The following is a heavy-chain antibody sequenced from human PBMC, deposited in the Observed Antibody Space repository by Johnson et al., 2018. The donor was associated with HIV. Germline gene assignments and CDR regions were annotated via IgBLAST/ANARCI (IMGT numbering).Heavy chain of an antibody. CDR2: IKSKTDGGTT. D-gene: IGHD6-19*01. CDR1: GFTFSSYA. Sequence: VQLVESGGGVVQPGRSLRLSCAASGFTFSSYAMHWVRQAPGKGLEWVGCIKSKTDGGTTDYAAPVKGRFTISRDDSKNTLYLQMNSLRAEDTAVYYCAKDLSGRGAIAVAGPPDAFDIWGQGTMVTVSS. V-gene: IGHV3-15*01. CDR3: AKDLSGRGAIAVAGPPDAFDI. J-gene: IGHJ3*02.